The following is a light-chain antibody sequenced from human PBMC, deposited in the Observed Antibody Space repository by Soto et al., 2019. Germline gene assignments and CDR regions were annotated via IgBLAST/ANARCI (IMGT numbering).Light chain of an antibody. CDR1: SSDVGGYNY. CDR3: SSYTSSSTPD. Sequence: QSVLTQPASVSGSPGQSITISCTGTSSDVGGYNYVSWYQQHPGKAPKLMIYDVSYRPSGVSNRFSGSKSGNTASLTISGLQAEDGADYYCSSYTSSSTPDFGTGTKLTVL. J-gene: IGLJ1*01. CDR2: DVS. V-gene: IGLV2-14*03.